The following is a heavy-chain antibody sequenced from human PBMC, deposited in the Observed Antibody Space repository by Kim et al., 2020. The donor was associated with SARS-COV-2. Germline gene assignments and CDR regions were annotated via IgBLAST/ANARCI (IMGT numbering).Heavy chain of an antibody. J-gene: IGHJ4*02. CDR3: ARAVGATDGFDY. V-gene: IGHV1-18*01. Sequence: YAQKLQGRVTMTTDTSTSTAYMELRSLRSDDTAVYYCARAVGATDGFDYWGQGTLVTVSS. D-gene: IGHD1-26*01.